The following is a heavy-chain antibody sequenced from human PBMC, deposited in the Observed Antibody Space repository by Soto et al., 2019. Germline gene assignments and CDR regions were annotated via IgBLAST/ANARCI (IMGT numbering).Heavy chain of an antibody. CDR2: IIPILGIA. CDR1: GGTFSSYT. CDR3: ARDLYDILTGYPLGYYYYGMDV. D-gene: IGHD3-9*01. Sequence: QVQLVQSGAEVKKPGSSVKVSCKASGGTFSSYTISWVRQAPGQGLEWMGRIIPILGIANYAQKFQGRVPITADKSTGPAYMELSSLRSEDTAVYYCARDLYDILTGYPLGYYYYGMDVWGQGTTVTVSS. J-gene: IGHJ6*02. V-gene: IGHV1-69*08.